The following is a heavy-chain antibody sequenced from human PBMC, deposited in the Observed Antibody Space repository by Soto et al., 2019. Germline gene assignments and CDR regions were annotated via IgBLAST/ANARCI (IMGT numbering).Heavy chain of an antibody. V-gene: IGHV2-5*02. CDR2: IYWDDDT. CDR3: AHRTTTVTWWFDP. D-gene: IGHD4-17*01. J-gene: IGHJ5*02. Sequence: QITLKESGPTLVKPTQTLTLTCTFSGFSLTTRGVGVGWIRQPRGKPLEWLALIYWDDDTRYSPSLKSRLAITKDTSINQVVLTMSNIDPADTGTYFCAHRTTTVTWWFDPWGQGTLVTVSS. CDR1: GFSLTTRGVG.